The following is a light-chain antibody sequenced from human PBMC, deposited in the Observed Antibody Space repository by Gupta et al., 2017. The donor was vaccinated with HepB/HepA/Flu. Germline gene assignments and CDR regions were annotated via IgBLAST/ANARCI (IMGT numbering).Light chain of an antibody. V-gene: IGKV4-1*01. CDR3: QQYYSTPALT. CDR2: WAS. CDR1: QSILYSSNNKNY. Sequence: DIVMTQPPDFLAVSLVERATLNCKCSQSILYSSNNKNYLAWYQQKTGQPPKLLIYWASTRESGVPDRVSGSGSGTDFTLTISSVQPEDVAVYYCQQYYSTPALTFGGGTKVEIK. J-gene: IGKJ4*01.